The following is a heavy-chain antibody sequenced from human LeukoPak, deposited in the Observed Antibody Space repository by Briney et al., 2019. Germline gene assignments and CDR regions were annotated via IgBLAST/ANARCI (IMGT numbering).Heavy chain of an antibody. V-gene: IGHV3-23*01. CDR1: GFTFSSLA. J-gene: IGHJ4*02. CDR3: AKDARRSSGWYFFDH. CDR2: ISDSGGTT. D-gene: IGHD6-19*01. Sequence: GRSLRLSCAASGFTFSSLAMGWVRRAPGKGLEWVSVISDSGGTTYYADSVKGRFTISRDNSRNTLYLQMNSLRVEDTAVYYCAKDARRSSGWYFFDHWGQGTLVTVSS.